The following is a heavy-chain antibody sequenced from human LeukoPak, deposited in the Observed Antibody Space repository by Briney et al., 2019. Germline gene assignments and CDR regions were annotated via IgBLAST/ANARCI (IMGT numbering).Heavy chain of an antibody. CDR1: GFIFDDYG. CDR3: ARGAPTYCIGGTCHSGDPFDI. D-gene: IGHD2-15*01. J-gene: IGHJ3*02. CDR2: INWNAAST. V-gene: IGHV3-20*04. Sequence: GGSLRLSCAASGFIFDDYGMSWVRQAPGKGLEWVSGINWNAASTGYADSVKGRFTISRDSAKNSLFLQMDSLRGEDTAFYYCARGAPTYCIGGTCHSGDPFDIWGQGTMVTVSS.